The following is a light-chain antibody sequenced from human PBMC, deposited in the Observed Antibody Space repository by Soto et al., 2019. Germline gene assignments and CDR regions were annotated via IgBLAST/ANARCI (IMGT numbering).Light chain of an antibody. CDR2: EVS. V-gene: IGLV2-14*01. CDR1: SSNIGVNY. J-gene: IGLJ1*01. CDR3: SSYTSSSTLYV. Sequence: QSVLTQPPSASGTPGQKITISCSGTSSNIGVNYVYWYQHHPGKAPKLMIYEVSNRPSGVSNRFSGSKSGNTASLTISGLQAEDEADYHCSSYTSSSTLYVFGTGTNVTAL.